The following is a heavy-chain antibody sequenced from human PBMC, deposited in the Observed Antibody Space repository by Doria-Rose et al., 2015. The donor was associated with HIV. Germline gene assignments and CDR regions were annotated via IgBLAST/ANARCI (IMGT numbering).Heavy chain of an antibody. CDR3: AKEVQQWPVQKNWLDP. V-gene: IGHV3-23*01. Sequence: EVQLLESGGGLVQPGGSLRLSCAASGFTFSSYAMNWVRQAPGKGLEWVSAISSGGGNTYYADSVQGRFTISRDNSKNTLYLQMNSLRAEDTAVYYCAKEVQQWPVQKNWLDPWGQGTLVTVSS. J-gene: IGHJ5*02. CDR2: ISSGGGNT. D-gene: IGHD6-19*01. CDR1: GFTFSSYA.